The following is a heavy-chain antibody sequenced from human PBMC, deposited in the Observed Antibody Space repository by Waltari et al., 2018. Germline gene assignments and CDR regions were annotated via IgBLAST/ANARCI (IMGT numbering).Heavy chain of an antibody. CDR1: GFTFSSYA. CDR3: AKDRYCNYISCYGGWVY. J-gene: IGHJ4*02. Sequence: EVQLVESGGGLVQPGGSMRLSCAGSGFTFSSYALSWVRQAPGKGLEWVSVISGSGDNTYYADSVKGRFTISRDNSKNTLYLQMNSLRVDDTATYYCAKDRYCNYISCYGGWVYWGQGNLVTVSS. D-gene: IGHD2-2*01. CDR2: ISGSGDNT. V-gene: IGHV3-23*04.